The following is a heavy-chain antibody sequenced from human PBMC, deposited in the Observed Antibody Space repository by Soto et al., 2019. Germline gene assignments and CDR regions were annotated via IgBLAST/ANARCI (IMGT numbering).Heavy chain of an antibody. V-gene: IGHV3-23*01. D-gene: IGHD3-10*01. CDR1: GFIFSDHA. J-gene: IGHJ5*02. Sequence: EVQLLESGGGLVQPGGSLRLSCEASGFIFSDHAMSWVRQAPGQGLEWVSAISGNGIATYYADSVKGRFTISRDNSKNTLYLQMNRLRADDTAVYYCARDAISMVRGTNNWFDPWGQGTLVTVSS. CDR3: ARDAISMVRGTNNWFDP. CDR2: ISGNGIAT.